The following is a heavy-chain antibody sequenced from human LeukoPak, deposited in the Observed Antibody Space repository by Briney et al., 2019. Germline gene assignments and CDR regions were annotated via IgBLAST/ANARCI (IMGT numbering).Heavy chain of an antibody. CDR2: ISSSSSYI. D-gene: IGHD3-22*01. V-gene: IGHV3-21*04. CDR3: ARVGEEYYYDSSGYHGY. CDR1: GFTFNRYS. J-gene: IGHJ4*02. Sequence: KPGGSLRLSCAASGFTFNRYSMNWVRQAPGKGLEWVSSISSSSSYIYYADSVKGRFTISRDNAKNSLSLQMNSLRAEDTAVYYCARVGEEYYYDSSGYHGYWGQGTLVTVSS.